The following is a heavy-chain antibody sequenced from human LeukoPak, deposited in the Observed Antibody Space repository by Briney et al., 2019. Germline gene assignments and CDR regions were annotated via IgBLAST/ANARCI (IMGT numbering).Heavy chain of an antibody. CDR2: ISYDGSNK. D-gene: IGHD2-2*01. V-gene: IGHV3-30*18. CDR3: AKDLGPIVVVPATRYYYGMDV. CDR1: GFTFSSYG. Sequence: QPGRSLRLSCAASGFTFSSYGMHWVRQAPGKGLEWVAVISYDGSNKYYADSVKGRFTISRDNSKNTLYLQMNSLRAEDTAVYYCAKDLGPIVVVPATRYYYGMDVWGQGTTVTVSS. J-gene: IGHJ6*02.